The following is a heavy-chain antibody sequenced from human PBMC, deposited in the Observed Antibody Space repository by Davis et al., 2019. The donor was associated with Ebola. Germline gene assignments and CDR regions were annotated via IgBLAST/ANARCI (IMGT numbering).Heavy chain of an antibody. J-gene: IGHJ4*02. CDR3: ASSSSWYLDGYYYFDY. CDR1: GFTFSSYA. V-gene: IGHV3-23*01. D-gene: IGHD6-13*01. Sequence: PGGSLSLSCAASGFTFSSYAMSWVRQAPGKGLEWVSAISGSGGSTYYADSVKGRFTISRDNSKNTLYLQMNSLRAEDTAVYYCASSSSWYLDGYYYFDYWGQGTLVTVSS. CDR2: ISGSGGST.